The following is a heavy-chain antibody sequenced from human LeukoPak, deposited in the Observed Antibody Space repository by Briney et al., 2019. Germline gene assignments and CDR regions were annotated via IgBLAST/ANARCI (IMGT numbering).Heavy chain of an antibody. CDR1: GFTFSDYN. CDR2: TSSSGSII. V-gene: IGHV3-11*01. J-gene: IGHJ6*03. D-gene: IGHD3-10*01. CDR3: ARGDYYGSTEHSYYMDV. Sequence: GGSLRLSCVVSGFTFSDYNMRWIRQAPGKGLEWASYTSSSGSIIYYADSVRGRFTISRDNAKNSLYLQMNSLRAEDTAVYYCARGDYYGSTEHSYYMDVWGKGTTVTVSS.